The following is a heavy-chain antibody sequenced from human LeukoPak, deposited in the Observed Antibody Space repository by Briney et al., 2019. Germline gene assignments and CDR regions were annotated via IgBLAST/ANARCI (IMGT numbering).Heavy chain of an antibody. J-gene: IGHJ4*02. V-gene: IGHV1-18*01. Sequence: GASVKVSCKTSGYNFNRYAITWVRQAPGQGLEWMGWVSTSNGDTNYADTFQGRVTMTTDSVTKTAYLELRRLRSGDTAIYFCAGVSDTSMVTPGFDSWGQGTLVTVSS. CDR1: GYNFNRYA. D-gene: IGHD5-18*01. CDR2: VSTSNGDT. CDR3: AGVSDTSMVTPGFDS.